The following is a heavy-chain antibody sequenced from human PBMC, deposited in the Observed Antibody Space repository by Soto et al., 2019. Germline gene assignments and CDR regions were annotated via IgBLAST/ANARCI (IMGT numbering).Heavy chain of an antibody. CDR2: MHYSGST. Sequence: QVQLQESGPGLVQPSETLSLTCTVSGVSFRSSDYYWGWIRQPPNKGLEWIGSMHYSGSTFYNPSRKSRVSISVDTSKNQFSLKLTSVTAADTAVYYCARPGYSSSWYWFDFWGQGTLVTVSS. CDR3: ARPGYSSSWYWFDF. J-gene: IGHJ5*01. D-gene: IGHD6-13*01. CDR1: GVSFRSSDYY. V-gene: IGHV4-39*01.